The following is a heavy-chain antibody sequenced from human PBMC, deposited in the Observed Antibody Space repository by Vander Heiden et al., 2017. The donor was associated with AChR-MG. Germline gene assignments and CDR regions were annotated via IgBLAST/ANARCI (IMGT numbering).Heavy chain of an antibody. Sequence: QVQLVESGGGVVQPGRSLRLSCAASGFTFSSYAMHWVRQAPGKGLEWVAVISYDGSNKYYADSVKGRFTISRDNSKNTLYLQMNSLRAEDTAVYYCARVGVTAMDGEDYFDYWGQGTLVTVSS. D-gene: IGHD5-18*01. J-gene: IGHJ4*02. CDR2: ISYDGSNK. CDR3: ARVGVTAMDGEDYFDY. CDR1: GFTFSSYA. V-gene: IGHV3-30-3*01.